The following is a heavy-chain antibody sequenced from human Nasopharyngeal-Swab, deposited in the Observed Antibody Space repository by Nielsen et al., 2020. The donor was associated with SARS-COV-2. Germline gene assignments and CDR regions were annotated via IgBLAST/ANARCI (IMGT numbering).Heavy chain of an antibody. V-gene: IGHV3-11*03. Sequence: GESLKISCAASGFTFSDYYMAWIRQAPGKGLEWVSYISTSGSNTDSADSVKGRFSISRDNSKNTLYLQMNSLRAEDTAVYYCAKWNTSSCYPVFDSWGQGTLVTVSS. CDR3: AKWNTSSCYPVFDS. CDR1: GFTFSDYY. D-gene: IGHD2-2*01. CDR2: ISTSGSNT. J-gene: IGHJ4*02.